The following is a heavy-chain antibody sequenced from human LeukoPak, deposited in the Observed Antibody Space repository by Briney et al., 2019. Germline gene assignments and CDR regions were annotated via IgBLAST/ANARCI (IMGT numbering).Heavy chain of an antibody. J-gene: IGHJ4*02. CDR1: RFTFSSYI. Sequence: GGSLRLSCAASRFTFSSYIMHWFRQAPGKGLEWVAVVSYDGSDEYYADSVKGRFTISRDNSMNTLFLQMNSLRPEDTALYYCAREVFERSGTFDFWGQGTLVTVSS. CDR3: AREVFERSGTFDF. V-gene: IGHV3-30-3*01. CDR2: VSYDGSDE. D-gene: IGHD1-26*01.